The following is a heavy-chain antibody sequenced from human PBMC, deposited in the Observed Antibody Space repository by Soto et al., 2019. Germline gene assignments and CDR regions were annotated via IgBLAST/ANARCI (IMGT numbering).Heavy chain of an antibody. CDR3: ARGAVMSVIPPRYTSDV. CDR1: GGTFSSNA. D-gene: IGHD2-8*02. V-gene: IGHV1-69*06. CDR2: IIPIYDTS. J-gene: IGHJ6*02. Sequence: SVKVSCKASGGTFSSNAISWVRQAPGQGLEWLGGIIPIYDTSNYAEKFQGSVTISADRSTSTAYMELRSLRSEDTAVYYCARGAVMSVIPPRYTSDVWGQGRTVTVSS.